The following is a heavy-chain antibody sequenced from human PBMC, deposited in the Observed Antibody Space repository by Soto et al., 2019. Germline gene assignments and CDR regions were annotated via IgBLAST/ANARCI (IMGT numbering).Heavy chain of an antibody. J-gene: IGHJ5*02. Sequence: ASVKVSCKASGYTFTSYYMHWVRQAPGQGLEWMGIINPSGGSTSYAQKFQGRVTMTRDTSTSTVYMELSSLRSEDTAVYYCSRWRSYYDSSGWFWFDPWGQGTLVTVSS. CDR2: INPSGGST. V-gene: IGHV1-46*01. CDR1: GYTFTSYY. CDR3: SRWRSYYDSSGWFWFDP. D-gene: IGHD3-22*01.